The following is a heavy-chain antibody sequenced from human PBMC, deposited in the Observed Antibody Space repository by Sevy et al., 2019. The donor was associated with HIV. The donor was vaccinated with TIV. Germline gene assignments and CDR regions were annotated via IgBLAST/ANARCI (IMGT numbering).Heavy chain of an antibody. J-gene: IGHJ6*02. CDR1: GYTFTDYY. Sequence: ASVKVSCKASGYTFTDYYIHWVRQAPGQGIEWMGWINPKSGGTNYAQKFHGRVTMTRDTSISTAYMELSRLRSDDTAMYYCARVVEPAGIDPYYYGVDVWGPGASVTVSS. CDR2: INPKSGGT. CDR3: ARVVEPAGIDPYYYGVDV. V-gene: IGHV1-2*02. D-gene: IGHD2-2*02.